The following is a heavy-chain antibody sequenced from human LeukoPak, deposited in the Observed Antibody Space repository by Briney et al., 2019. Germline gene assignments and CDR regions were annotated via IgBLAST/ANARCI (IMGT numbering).Heavy chain of an antibody. V-gene: IGHV4-59*12. D-gene: IGHD3-22*01. CDR1: GGSISSYY. CDR2: IYYSGST. Sequence: SETLSLTFTVSGGSISSYYWSWIRPPPGKGLGGIGYIYYSGSTNYNPSLKSRVTISVDTSKNQFSLKLSSVTAADTAVYYCARTTYYYDSTQGNWFDPWGQGTLVTVSS. CDR3: ARTTYYYDSTQGNWFDP. J-gene: IGHJ5*02.